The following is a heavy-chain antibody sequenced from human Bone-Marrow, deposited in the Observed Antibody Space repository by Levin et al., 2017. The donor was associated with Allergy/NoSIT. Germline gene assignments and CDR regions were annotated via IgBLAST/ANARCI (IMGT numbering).Heavy chain of an antibody. CDR1: GFTFDDYT. J-gene: IGHJ6*02. D-gene: IGHD3-10*01. CDR3: AKAGWQDYGSGSYYYYYGMDV. Sequence: GGSLRLSCAASGFTFDDYTMHWVRQAPGKGLEWVSLISWDGGSTYYADSVKGRFTISRDNSKNSLYLQMNSLRTEDTALYYCAKAGWQDYGSGSYYYYYGMDVWGQGTTVTVSS. CDR2: ISWDGGST. V-gene: IGHV3-43*01.